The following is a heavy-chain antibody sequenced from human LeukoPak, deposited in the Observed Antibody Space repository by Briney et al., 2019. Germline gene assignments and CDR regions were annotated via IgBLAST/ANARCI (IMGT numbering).Heavy chain of an antibody. Sequence: GGSLRLSCAASGFAFSSYEMNWVRQAPGMGLEWVSYISSSGSTIYYADSVRGRFTISRDNAKNSLYLQMNSLRAEDTAVYYCARDSIAILDYWGQGTLVTVSS. CDR3: ARDSIAILDY. CDR1: GFAFSSYE. CDR2: ISSSGSTI. V-gene: IGHV3-48*03. J-gene: IGHJ4*02. D-gene: IGHD6-6*01.